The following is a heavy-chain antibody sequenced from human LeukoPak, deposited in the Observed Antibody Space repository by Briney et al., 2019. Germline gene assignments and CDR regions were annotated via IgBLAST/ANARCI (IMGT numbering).Heavy chain of an antibody. V-gene: IGHV3-30*02. Sequence: SGGSLRLSCAASGFTFSSYGMHWVRQAPGKGLEWVAFIRYDGSNKYYADSVKGRFTISRDNSKNTLYLQMNSLRAEDTAVYYCAKDLRAPVAGIRYMDVWGKGTTVTISS. CDR3: AKDLRAPVAGIRYMDV. J-gene: IGHJ6*03. D-gene: IGHD6-19*01. CDR2: IRYDGSNK. CDR1: GFTFSSYG.